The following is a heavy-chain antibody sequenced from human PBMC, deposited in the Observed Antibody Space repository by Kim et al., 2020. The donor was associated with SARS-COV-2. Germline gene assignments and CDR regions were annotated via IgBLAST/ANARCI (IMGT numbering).Heavy chain of an antibody. D-gene: IGHD3-10*01. V-gene: IGHV1-69*13. CDR2: IIPIFGTA. CDR1: GGTFSSYA. J-gene: IGHJ6*02. CDR3: ARDSYPFYGSGSYYYYYGMDG. Sequence: SVKVSCKASGGTFSSYAISWVRQAPGQGLEWMGGIIPIFGTANYAQKFQGRVTITADESTSTAYMELSSLRSEDTAVYYCARDSYPFYGSGSYYYYYGMDGWGQGTTVTVSS.